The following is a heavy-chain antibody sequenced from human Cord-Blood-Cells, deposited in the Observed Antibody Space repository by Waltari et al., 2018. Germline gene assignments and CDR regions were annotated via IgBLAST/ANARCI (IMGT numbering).Heavy chain of an antibody. Sequence: VLLQQWGAGLLKPSETLSPTCAAYGGSFSGYYWSWLRQPPGEGLEWTGEINHSGSTNYNPSLKSRVTISVDTSKNQFSLKLSSVTAADTAVYYCARDIVEANDAFGIWGQVTMVTVSS. V-gene: IGHV4-34*01. CDR2: INHSGST. D-gene: IGHD1-26*01. CDR1: GGSFSGYY. CDR3: ARDIVEANDAFGI. J-gene: IGHJ3*02.